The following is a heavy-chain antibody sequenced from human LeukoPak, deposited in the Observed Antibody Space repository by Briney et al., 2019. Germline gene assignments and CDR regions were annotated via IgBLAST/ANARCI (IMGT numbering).Heavy chain of an antibody. V-gene: IGHV3-15*01. Sequence: GGSLRLSCAASGFTFSNAWMSWVRQAPGKGLEWVGRIKSKTDGGTTDYAAPVKGRFTISRDDSKNTLYLQMNSLKTEDTAVYYCTTALYYYGSGSYYLLDYWGQGTLATVSS. CDR3: TTALYYYGSGSYYLLDY. CDR1: GFTFSNAW. J-gene: IGHJ4*02. D-gene: IGHD3-10*01. CDR2: IKSKTDGGTT.